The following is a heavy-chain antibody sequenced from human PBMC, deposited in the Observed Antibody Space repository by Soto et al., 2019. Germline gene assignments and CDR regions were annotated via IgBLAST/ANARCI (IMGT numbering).Heavy chain of an antibody. Sequence: GASVKVSCKASGYTFTSYGISWVRQAPGQGLEWMGWISAYNGNTNYAQKLQGRVTMTTDTSTSTAYMELRSLRSDDTAVYYCAKGLGSYYNEGIFDYWGQGTLVTVSS. V-gene: IGHV1-18*01. CDR1: GYTFTSYG. D-gene: IGHD3-10*01. CDR2: ISAYNGNT. CDR3: AKGLGSYYNEGIFDY. J-gene: IGHJ4*02.